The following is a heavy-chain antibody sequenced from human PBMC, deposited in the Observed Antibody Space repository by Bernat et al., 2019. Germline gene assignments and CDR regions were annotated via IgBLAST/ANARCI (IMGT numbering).Heavy chain of an antibody. J-gene: IGHJ4*02. V-gene: IGHV2-5*02. CDR2: IYWDDDK. CDR3: AQGKRGYGDDVGGIPFDY. CDR1: GFSLSTSGVG. Sequence: QITLKASGPTLVNPTQTLTLTCTFSGFSLSTSGVGVGWIRQPSGKALEWLALIYWDDDKRYSTSLKSRLTITKSTSKNQVGLTRTNMDPVDTATYYGAQGKRGYGDDVGGIPFDYWGQGTLVTVSS. D-gene: IGHD4-17*01.